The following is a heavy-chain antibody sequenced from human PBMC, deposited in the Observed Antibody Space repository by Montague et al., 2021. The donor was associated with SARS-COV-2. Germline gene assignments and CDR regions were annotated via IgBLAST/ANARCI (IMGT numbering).Heavy chain of an antibody. Sequence: TLSLTCTVSGXSISYGSYFWTWIRQPAGKGLEWIVRIHTSGSTNYNPSLKSQVAISIDTSKDQFSLELSSVTAADTAVYYCASSHCGGDCYSGQGTLVTVSS. D-gene: IGHD2-21*02. CDR1: GXSISYGSYF. CDR3: ASSHCGGDCY. CDR2: IHTSGST. V-gene: IGHV4-61*02. J-gene: IGHJ4*02.